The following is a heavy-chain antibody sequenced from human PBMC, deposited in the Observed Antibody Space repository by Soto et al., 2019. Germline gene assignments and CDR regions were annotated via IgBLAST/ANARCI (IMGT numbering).Heavy chain of an antibody. CDR3: ATGVIWIGYLTVLT. CDR1: GGSFGKSA. Sequence: SVKVSCKASGGSFGKSAINWVRQTPGQGLEWLGGFIPVYRTLNYAQKFQGRVTITADESTGTAYMTLSSLASDDTAVYYCATGVIWIGYLTVLTWGQGTRVTVSS. V-gene: IGHV1-69*13. CDR2: FIPVYRTL. J-gene: IGHJ5*02. D-gene: IGHD3-3*01.